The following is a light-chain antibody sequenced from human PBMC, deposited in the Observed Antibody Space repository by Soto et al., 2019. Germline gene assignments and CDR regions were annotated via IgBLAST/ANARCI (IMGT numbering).Light chain of an antibody. Sequence: EIVLTQSPGTLSLSPGERATLSCRASQSVTSNYLAWYQQKPGQAHRLLISGASSRAAGISDKFRGSGSGTDFTLTISRLEPEDFAIEFCHQYGTFPITFGQGTRLEIK. CDR1: QSVTSNY. CDR3: HQYGTFPIT. CDR2: GAS. V-gene: IGKV3-20*01. J-gene: IGKJ5*01.